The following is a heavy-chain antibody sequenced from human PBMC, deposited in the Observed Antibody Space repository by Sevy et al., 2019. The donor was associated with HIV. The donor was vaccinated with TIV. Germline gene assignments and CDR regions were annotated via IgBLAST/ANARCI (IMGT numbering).Heavy chain of an antibody. V-gene: IGHV1-69*13. D-gene: IGHD3-10*01. CDR1: GGTFSSYA. CDR2: IIPIFGTA. Sequence: ASVKVSCKASGGTFSSYAISWVRQAPGQGLEWMGGIIPIFGTANYAQKFQGRVTITADESTSTAYMELSSLRSEDTAVYYCAGLWFRESPYYYYGMDVWGQGTTVTVSS. CDR3: AGLWFRESPYYYYGMDV. J-gene: IGHJ6*02.